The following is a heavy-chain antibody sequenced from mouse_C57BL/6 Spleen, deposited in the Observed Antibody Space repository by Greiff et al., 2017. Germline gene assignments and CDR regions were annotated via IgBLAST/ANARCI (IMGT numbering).Heavy chain of an antibody. J-gene: IGHJ1*03. D-gene: IGHD1-1*01. CDR2: IDPSDSYT. V-gene: IGHV1-69*01. Sequence: QVQLQQPGAELVMPGASVKLSCKASGYTFTSYWMHWVKQRPGQGLEWIGEIDPSDSYTNYNQKFKGKSTLTVDKSSSTAYMQLRSLTSEDSAVYYGARPPYGSSPYWYFDVWGTGTTVTVSS. CDR1: GYTFTSYW. CDR3: ARPPYGSSPYWYFDV.